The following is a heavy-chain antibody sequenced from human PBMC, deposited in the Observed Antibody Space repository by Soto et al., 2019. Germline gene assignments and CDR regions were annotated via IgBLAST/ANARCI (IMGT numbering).Heavy chain of an antibody. CDR3: ARVAAVVTAAPYYYGMDV. CDR2: IYYSGST. J-gene: IGHJ6*02. CDR1: GGSISSGDYY. D-gene: IGHD2-2*01. Sequence: PSETLSLTCTVSGGSISSGDYYWSWIRQLPGKGLEWIGYIYYSGSTYYNPSLKSRVTISVDTSKNQFSLKLSSVTAADTAVYYCARVAAVVTAAPYYYGMDVWGQGTPVTVYS. V-gene: IGHV4-30-4*01.